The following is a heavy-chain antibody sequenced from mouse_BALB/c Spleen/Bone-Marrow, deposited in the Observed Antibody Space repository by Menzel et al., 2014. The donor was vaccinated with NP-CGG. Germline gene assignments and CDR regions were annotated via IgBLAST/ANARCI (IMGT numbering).Heavy chain of an antibody. CDR1: GISITTGNYR. D-gene: IGHD2-1*01. Sequence: EVKLMESGPGLVKPSQTVSLTCTVTGISITTGNYRWSWIRQFPGNKLEWIGYIYYNGTITYNPSLTSRTTITRDTSKNQFFLEMNSLTAEDTATYYCARYGNYFDYWGQGTTLTVSS. CDR2: IYYNGTI. J-gene: IGHJ2*01. V-gene: IGHV3-5*02. CDR3: ARYGNYFDY.